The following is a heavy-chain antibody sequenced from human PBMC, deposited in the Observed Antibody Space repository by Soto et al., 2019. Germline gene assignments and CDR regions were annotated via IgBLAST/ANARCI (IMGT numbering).Heavy chain of an antibody. CDR2: ISYDGSNK. Sequence: QVQLVESGGGVVQPGRSLRLSCAASGFTFSSYAMHWVRQAPGKGLEWVAVISYDGSNKYYADSVKGRFTISRDNSKNTLYLQMNSLRAEDTAVYYCARDQDGRMDVWGQGTTVTVSS. CDR3: ARDQDGRMDV. CDR1: GFTFSSYA. V-gene: IGHV3-30-3*01. J-gene: IGHJ6*02.